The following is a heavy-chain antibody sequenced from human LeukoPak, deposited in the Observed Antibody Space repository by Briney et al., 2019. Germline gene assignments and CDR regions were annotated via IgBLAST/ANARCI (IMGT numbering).Heavy chain of an antibody. CDR2: ISYDGSNK. Sequence: AGGSLRLSCAASGFTFSSYAMHWVRQAPGKGLEWVAVISYDGSNKYYADSVKGRFTISRDNSKNTLYLQMNSLRAEDTAVYYCARGYCSGGSCYSYYYYNYMDVWGKGTTVTVSS. J-gene: IGHJ6*03. D-gene: IGHD2-15*01. V-gene: IGHV3-30*04. CDR3: ARGYCSGGSCYSYYYYNYMDV. CDR1: GFTFSSYA.